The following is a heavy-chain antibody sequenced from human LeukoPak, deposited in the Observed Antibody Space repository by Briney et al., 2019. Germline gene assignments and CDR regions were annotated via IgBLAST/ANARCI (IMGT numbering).Heavy chain of an antibody. V-gene: IGHV3-30-3*01. Sequence: GGSLRLSCAASGFTFSTYAMHWVRQAPGKGLEWVAVISYDGSNKNYADSVKGRFTISRDNSKNTLYLQMNSLRAEDTAVYYCARGGDYDFWSGYYSSPPLYFQHWGQGALVTVSS. CDR2: ISYDGSNK. CDR3: ARGGDYDFWSGYYSSPPLYFQH. J-gene: IGHJ1*01. D-gene: IGHD3-3*01. CDR1: GFTFSTYA.